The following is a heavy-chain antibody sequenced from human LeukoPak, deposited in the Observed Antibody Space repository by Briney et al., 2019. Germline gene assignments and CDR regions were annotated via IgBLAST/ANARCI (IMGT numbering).Heavy chain of an antibody. CDR3: AGGNDY. CDR1: GFTFSIYT. CDR2: FSTSGDYM. V-gene: IGHV3-21*01. D-gene: IGHD3-16*01. J-gene: IGHJ4*02. Sequence: GGSLRPSCAASGFTFSIYTMNWVRQAPGKGLEWISSFSTSGDYMYYADSVKGRFFISRDNAKRSLYLQMNSLRAEDTAVYYCAGGNDYWGQGTLVTVSS.